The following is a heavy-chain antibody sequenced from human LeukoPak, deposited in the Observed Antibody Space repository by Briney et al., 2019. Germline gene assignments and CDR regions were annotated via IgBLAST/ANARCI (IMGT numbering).Heavy chain of an antibody. V-gene: IGHV3-23*01. Sequence: GGSLRLSCAAPGFTFSSYAMSWVRQAPGKGLEWVSAISGSGGSTYYADSVKGRFTISRGNSKNTLYLQMNSLRAEDTAVYYCAKDDRWLVGNYLDYWGQGTLVTVSS. D-gene: IGHD6-19*01. J-gene: IGHJ4*02. CDR1: GFTFSSYA. CDR2: ISGSGGST. CDR3: AKDDRWLVGNYLDY.